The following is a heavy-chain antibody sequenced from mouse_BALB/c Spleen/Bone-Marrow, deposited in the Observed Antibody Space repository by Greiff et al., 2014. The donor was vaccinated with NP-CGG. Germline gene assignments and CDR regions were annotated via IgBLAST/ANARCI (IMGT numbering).Heavy chain of an antibody. J-gene: IGHJ3*01. D-gene: IGHD3-3*01. V-gene: IGHV1-61*01. CDR2: IHLSDSES. Sequence: QVQLKQSGAELVRPGASVKLSCKASGYSFTSYWMNRVKQRSGQGLEWIGMIHLSDSESRLNQKFKDKATLTVDKSSSTAYMQLSSPTSEDSAVYYCTRYDLTTRAFAYWGQGTLVTVSA. CDR1: GYSFTSYW. CDR3: TRYDLTTRAFAY.